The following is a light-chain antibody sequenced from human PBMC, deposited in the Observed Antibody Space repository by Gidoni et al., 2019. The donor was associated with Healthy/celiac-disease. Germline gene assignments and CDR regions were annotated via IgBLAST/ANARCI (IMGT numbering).Light chain of an antibody. CDR3: QQSYSTPT. J-gene: IGKJ1*01. Sequence: DIQMTQSPSFLSASVGYRVTINCRASQSISSYLNWYQQKPGKAPKLLIYAASSLQSGVPSRFSGSGSGTDFTLNISSLQPEDFATYYCQQSYSTPTFGQXTKVESK. CDR1: QSISSY. V-gene: IGKV1-39*01. CDR2: AAS.